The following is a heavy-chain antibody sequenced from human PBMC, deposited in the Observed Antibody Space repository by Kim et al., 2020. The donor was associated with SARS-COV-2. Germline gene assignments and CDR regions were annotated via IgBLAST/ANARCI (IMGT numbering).Heavy chain of an antibody. D-gene: IGHD5-18*01. V-gene: IGHV3-33*01. J-gene: IGHJ4*02. CDR1: GFTFSSYG. CDR3: ARDLGRGYSYGYDY. CDR2: IWYDGSNK. Sequence: GGSLRLSCAASGFTFSSYGMHWVRQAPGKGLEWVAVIWYDGSNKYYADSVKGRFTISRDNSKNTRYLQMNSLRAEDTAVYYCARDLGRGYSYGYDYWGQGTLVTVSS.